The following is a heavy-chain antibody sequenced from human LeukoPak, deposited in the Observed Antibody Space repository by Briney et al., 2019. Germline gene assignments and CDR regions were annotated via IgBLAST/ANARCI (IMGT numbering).Heavy chain of an antibody. CDR1: GFTFSSYD. Sequence: GGSLRLSCAASGFTFSSYDMHWVRQATGKGLEWVSAIGTAGDTYYPGSVKGRFTISRENAKNSLYLQMHSLRAEDTAVYYCARGYYDISVDPPTIDYWGQGTLVTVSS. V-gene: IGHV3-13*01. CDR3: ARGYYDISVDPPTIDY. D-gene: IGHD3-9*01. CDR2: IGTAGDT. J-gene: IGHJ4*02.